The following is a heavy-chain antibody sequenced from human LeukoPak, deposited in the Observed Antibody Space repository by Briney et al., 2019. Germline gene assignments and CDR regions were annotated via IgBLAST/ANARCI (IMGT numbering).Heavy chain of an antibody. CDR3: ARGTLGYCSSTSCYNLDY. J-gene: IGHJ4*02. CDR1: GYSFTSYW. Sequence: GESLKISCKGSGYSFTSYWIGWVRQLPGKGLEWMGIIYPGDSDTRYSPSFQGQVTISADKSISTAYLQWSSLKASDTAMYYCARGTLGYCSSTSCYNLDYWGQGTLVTVSS. CDR2: IYPGDSDT. V-gene: IGHV5-51*01. D-gene: IGHD2-2*02.